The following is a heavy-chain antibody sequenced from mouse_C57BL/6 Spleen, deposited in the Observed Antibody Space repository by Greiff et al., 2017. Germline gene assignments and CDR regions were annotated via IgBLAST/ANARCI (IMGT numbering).Heavy chain of an antibody. CDR1: GYTFTSYW. CDR3: ASGFDYYGSSYGAMDY. Sequence: VQLQQPGAELVRPGSSVKLSCKASGYTFTSYWMHWVKQRPIQGLEWIGNIDPSDSETHYNQKFKDKATLTVDKSSSTAYMQLSSLTSEDSAVYYCASGFDYYGSSYGAMDYWGQGASVTVSS. D-gene: IGHD1-1*01. J-gene: IGHJ4*01. V-gene: IGHV1-52*01. CDR2: IDPSDSET.